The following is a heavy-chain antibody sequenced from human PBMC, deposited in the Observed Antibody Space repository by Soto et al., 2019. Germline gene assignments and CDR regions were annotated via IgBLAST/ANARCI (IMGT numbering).Heavy chain of an antibody. J-gene: IGHJ5*02. Sequence: QVQLQESGPGLGKPAQTLSLTSTVSGGSINSGSYYWNWLRQHPGKGLEWVGYIYYSGSNYYNPSLTSRVSMSVDTSKNQFSLKLSSVPAADTAVYYCARSVFPWGQGTLVTVSS. V-gene: IGHV4-31*03. CDR1: GGSINSGSYY. CDR3: ARSVFP. CDR2: IYYSGSN.